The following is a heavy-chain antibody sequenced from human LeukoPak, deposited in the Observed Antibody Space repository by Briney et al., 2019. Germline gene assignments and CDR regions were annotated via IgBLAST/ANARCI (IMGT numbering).Heavy chain of an antibody. J-gene: IGHJ4*02. CDR1: GGSISSYH. CDR3: ARDTAGGIAVDGEEFDY. Sequence: SETLSLTCSVSGGSISSYHWSWIRQPPGKGLEWIGYISYSGGTNYNPSLKSRLTISADTSISQFSLKLSSVTAADTAVYYCARDTAGGIAVDGEEFDYWGQGTLVTVSS. V-gene: IGHV4-59*12. CDR2: ISYSGGT. D-gene: IGHD6-19*01.